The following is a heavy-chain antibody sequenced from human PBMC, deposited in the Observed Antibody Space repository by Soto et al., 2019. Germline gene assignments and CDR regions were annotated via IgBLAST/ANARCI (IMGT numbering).Heavy chain of an antibody. D-gene: IGHD2-15*01. CDR2: FIRGNGVA. CDR3: ANGVLHGSTGGGLSEFHH. CDR1: GFTFSHSI. J-gene: IGHJ5*02. V-gene: IGHV3-23*01. Sequence: EVQMLESGGSLVQPGGSLRVSCAAGFTFSHSIIAWVLHAPGRGLEWVAAFIRGNGVAYDADFVKGRFTISRDTYKTTVFQQMNRLGAEDTVVYYCANGVLHGSTGGGLSEFHHWDQGTLVTVSS.